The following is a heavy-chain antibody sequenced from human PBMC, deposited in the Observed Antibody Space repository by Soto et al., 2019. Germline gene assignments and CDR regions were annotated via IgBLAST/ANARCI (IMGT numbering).Heavy chain of an antibody. CDR2: ISYDGSNK. V-gene: IGHV3-30-3*01. Sequence: GGSLRLSCAASGFTFSSYAMHWVRQAPGKGLEWVAVISYDGSNKYYADSVKGRFTISRDNSKNTLYLQMNSLRAEDTAVYYCAREFFPYYDFWSGYPPPRYGMDVWGQGTTVTVSS. D-gene: IGHD3-3*01. CDR1: GFTFSSYA. CDR3: AREFFPYYDFWSGYPPPRYGMDV. J-gene: IGHJ6*02.